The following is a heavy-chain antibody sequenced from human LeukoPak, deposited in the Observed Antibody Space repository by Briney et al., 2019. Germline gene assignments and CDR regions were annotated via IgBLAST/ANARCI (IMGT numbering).Heavy chain of an antibody. D-gene: IGHD4-17*01. CDR3: ARSRNYGDYGD. Sequence: SETLSLTCTVAGGSISSYYWSWIRQPPGKGLEWIGYIYYSGSTNYNPSLKSRVTISVDTSKNQFSLKLSSVTAADTAVYYCARSRNYGDYGDWGQGTLVTVSS. CDR2: IYYSGST. V-gene: IGHV4-59*08. J-gene: IGHJ4*02. CDR1: GGSISSYY.